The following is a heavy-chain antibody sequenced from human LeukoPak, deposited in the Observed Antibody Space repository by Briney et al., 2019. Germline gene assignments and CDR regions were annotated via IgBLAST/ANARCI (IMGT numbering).Heavy chain of an antibody. CDR2: ISSSSSYI. J-gene: IGHJ4*02. CDR3: ARVGFGELLSPYFDY. D-gene: IGHD3-10*01. Sequence: GGSLRLSCAASGFTFSSYGMNWVRQAPGKGLEWVSSISSSSSYIYYADSVKGRFTISRDNAKNSLYLQMNSLRAEDTAVYYCARVGFGELLSPYFDYWGQGILVTVSA. V-gene: IGHV3-21*01. CDR1: GFTFSSYG.